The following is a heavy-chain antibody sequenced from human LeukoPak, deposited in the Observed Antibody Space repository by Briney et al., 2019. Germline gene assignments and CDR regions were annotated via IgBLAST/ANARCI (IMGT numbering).Heavy chain of an antibody. Sequence: ASVKVSCKASGYTFTSYGISWVRQAPGQGLEWMGWISAYNGNTNYAQKLQGRVTMTTDTSTSTACMELRSLRSDDTAVYYCARDLRGYSGYDLDYWGQGTLVTVSS. D-gene: IGHD5-12*01. CDR2: ISAYNGNT. CDR1: GYTFTSYG. V-gene: IGHV1-18*01. CDR3: ARDLRGYSGYDLDY. J-gene: IGHJ4*02.